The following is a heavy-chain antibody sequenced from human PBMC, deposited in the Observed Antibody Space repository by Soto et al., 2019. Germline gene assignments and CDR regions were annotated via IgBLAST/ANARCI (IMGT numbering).Heavy chain of an antibody. CDR3: AFGPGIAAAAYFDY. CDR2: FDPEDGET. D-gene: IGHD6-13*01. V-gene: IGHV1-24*01. CDR1: GYTLTELS. J-gene: IGHJ4*02. Sequence: ASVKVSCKVSGYTLTELSMHRVRQAPGKGLEWMGGFDPEDGETIYAQKFQGRVTMTEDTSTDTAYMELSSLRSEDTAVYYCAFGPGIAAAAYFDYWGQGTLVTVSS.